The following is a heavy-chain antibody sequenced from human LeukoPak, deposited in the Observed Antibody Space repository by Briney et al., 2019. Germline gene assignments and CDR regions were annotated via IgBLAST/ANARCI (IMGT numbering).Heavy chain of an antibody. CDR3: ARSRFTYGSVAFDY. D-gene: IGHD4-17*01. Sequence: GGSLRLSCAASGFSFTSYNMHWVRQAPGKGLEWLSSISSGSRPVCYSDSVKGRFTISRDDAKGSLHLQMNSLRDEDTAVYYCARSRFTYGSVAFDYWGRGTLVTVSS. V-gene: IGHV3-48*02. J-gene: IGHJ4*02. CDR1: GFSFTSYN. CDR2: ISSGSRPV.